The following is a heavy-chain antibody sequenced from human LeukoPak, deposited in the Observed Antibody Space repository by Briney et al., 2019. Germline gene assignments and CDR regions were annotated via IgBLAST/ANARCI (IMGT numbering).Heavy chain of an antibody. CDR3: ARLPGYSSGWYFGYFDY. D-gene: IGHD6-19*01. CDR1: GGSISSSSYY. CDR2: IYYSGST. Sequence: SETLSLTCTVSGGSISSSSYYWGWIRQPPGKGLEWIGSIYYSGSTYYNPSLKSRVTISVDTSKNQFSLKLSSVTAADTAVYHCARLPGYSSGWYFGYFDYWGQGTLVTVSS. J-gene: IGHJ4*02. V-gene: IGHV4-39*01.